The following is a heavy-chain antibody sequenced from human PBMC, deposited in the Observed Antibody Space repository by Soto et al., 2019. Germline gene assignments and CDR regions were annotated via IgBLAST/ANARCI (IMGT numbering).Heavy chain of an antibody. CDR3: ARDDYGDYGPIYDL. Sequence: PGGSLRLSCAGSGFTFDSYSMGWVRQAPGKGLEWVSHISGGGGSTYYADSVKGRFTISRDNSENALYLQMNSLRVEDTAVYYCARDDYGDYGPIYDLWGQGSLVTVSS. CDR1: GFTFDSYS. J-gene: IGHJ5*02. V-gene: IGHV3-23*01. D-gene: IGHD4-17*01. CDR2: ISGGGGST.